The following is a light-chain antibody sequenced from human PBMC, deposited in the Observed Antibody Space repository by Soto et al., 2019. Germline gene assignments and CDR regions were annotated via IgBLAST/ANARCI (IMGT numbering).Light chain of an antibody. CDR2: VAS. CDR3: QQYGSSPYT. V-gene: IGKV3-20*01. Sequence: EVVLTQSPGTLSLSPEERATLSCRASQSVSRSYLAWYQQKPGQAPRLLIYVASSRATGIPDRFSGSGSGTDFTLTISRLEPEDFAMYYCQQYGSSPYTFGQGTKLEIK. CDR1: QSVSRSY. J-gene: IGKJ2*01.